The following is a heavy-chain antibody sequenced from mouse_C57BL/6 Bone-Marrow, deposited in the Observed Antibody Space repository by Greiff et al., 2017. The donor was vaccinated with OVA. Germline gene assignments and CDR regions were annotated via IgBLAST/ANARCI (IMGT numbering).Heavy chain of an antibody. V-gene: IGHV1-15*01. CDR1: GYTFTDYE. Sequence: LVESGAELVRPGASVTLSCKASGYTFTDYEMHWVKQTPVHGLEWIGAIDPETGGTAYNQKFKGKAILTADKSSSTAYMELRSLTSEDSAVYYCTRPVVANFDYWGQGTTLTVSS. CDR3: TRPVVANFDY. J-gene: IGHJ2*01. CDR2: IDPETGGT. D-gene: IGHD1-1*01.